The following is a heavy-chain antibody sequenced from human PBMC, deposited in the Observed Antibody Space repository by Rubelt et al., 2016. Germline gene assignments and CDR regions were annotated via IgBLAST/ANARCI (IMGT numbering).Heavy chain of an antibody. D-gene: IGHD6-13*01. J-gene: IGHJ4*02. V-gene: IGHV3-21*01. CDR3: AREQGWVSSSWSDY. Sequence: EVQLVESGGGLIQPGGSLRLSCAASGFTVSSNYMSWVRQAPGKGLEWVSSISSSSSYIYYADSVKGRFTIARDNAKNSLYLQMNSLRAEDTAVYYCAREQGWVSSSWSDYWGQGTLVTVSS. CDR1: GFTVSSNY. CDR2: ISSSSSYI.